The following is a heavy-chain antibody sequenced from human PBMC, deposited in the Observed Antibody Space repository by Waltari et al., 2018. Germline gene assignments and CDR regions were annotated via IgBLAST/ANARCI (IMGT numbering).Heavy chain of an antibody. J-gene: IGHJ4*02. V-gene: IGHV4-4*02. CDR3: ARDRGRGIYLDS. CDR2: INRSGRT. D-gene: IGHD2-15*01. Sequence: QLQQSGPGLVKPSEFLSLTCTVSGDSMSSSYWWRWVRQSPKQGLVWIGQINRSGRTNSQPAFESRVTVSIDSSNSRFSRKWLSATAADTAVYYCARDRGRGIYLDSWGQGTLVTVSP. CDR1: GDSMSSSYW.